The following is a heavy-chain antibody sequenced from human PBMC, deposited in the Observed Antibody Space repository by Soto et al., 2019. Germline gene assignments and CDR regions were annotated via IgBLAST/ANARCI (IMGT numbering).Heavy chain of an antibody. J-gene: IGHJ4*02. CDR2: ISYDGSNK. CDR3: ARHFIIVGATRGSD. Sequence: QVQLVESGGGVVQPGRSLRLSCAASGFTFSSYAMHWVRQAPGKGLEWVAVISYDGSNKYYADSVKGRFTISRDNSKNTLYLQMNSLRAQDTAVYYWARHFIIVGATRGSDWGQGTLVTVSS. D-gene: IGHD1-26*01. V-gene: IGHV3-30-3*01. CDR1: GFTFSSYA.